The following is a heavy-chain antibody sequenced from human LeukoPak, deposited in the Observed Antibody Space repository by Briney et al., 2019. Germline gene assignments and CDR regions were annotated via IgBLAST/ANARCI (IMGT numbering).Heavy chain of an antibody. CDR2: ISSSGSTI. CDR1: GFTFSDYY. J-gene: IGHJ4*02. D-gene: IGHD6-19*01. Sequence: VGSLRLSCAASGFTFSDYYRSWIRQAPGKGLEWISYISSSGSTIYYADSVKGRFTISRHNAKNSLYLQMNSLRAEDTAVYYCARDHVAGGVDYWGQGTLVTVSS. CDR3: ARDHVAGGVDY. V-gene: IGHV3-11*04.